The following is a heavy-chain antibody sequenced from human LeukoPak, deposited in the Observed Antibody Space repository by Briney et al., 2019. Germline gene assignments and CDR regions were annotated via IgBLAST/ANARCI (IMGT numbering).Heavy chain of an antibody. CDR3: AKSPFDI. CDR1: GFTFSSYE. J-gene: IGHJ3*02. CDR2: ISSSTSSM. Sequence: GGSLRLSCAASGFTFSSYEMNWVRQAPGKGLEWVSYISSSTSSMYYADSVKGRFTISRDNGKNSLFLQMNSLRPEDTAVYYCAKSPFDIWGQGTMVTVSS. V-gene: IGHV3-48*01.